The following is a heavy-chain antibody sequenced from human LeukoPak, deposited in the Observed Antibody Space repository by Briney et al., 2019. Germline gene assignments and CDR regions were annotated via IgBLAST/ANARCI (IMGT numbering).Heavy chain of an antibody. CDR2: IRSKTYGATA. CDR3: TRGPPFDY. Sequence: GGSLRLSCKPSGLTFGDYPMGWVRQAPGKGLEWVAYIRSKTYGATAEYAASVKGRFTISRDDSKNIASLQMYSLKTEDTAVYYCTRGPPFDYWGQGTLVSVSS. CDR1: GLTFGDYP. V-gene: IGHV3-49*04. J-gene: IGHJ4*02.